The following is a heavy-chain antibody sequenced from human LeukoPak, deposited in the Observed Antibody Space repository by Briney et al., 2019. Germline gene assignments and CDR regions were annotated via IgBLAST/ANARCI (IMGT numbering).Heavy chain of an antibody. J-gene: IGHJ4*02. D-gene: IGHD3-16*02. CDR1: GGSISNYY. CDR2: IYYSGSS. V-gene: IGHV4-59*08. Sequence: PSETLSLTCTVSGGSISNYYWSWIRQPPGKGLEWIGYIYYSGSSNYNPSLKSRVTISLDTSKNQFSLKPSSMTAADTAMYFCARQVGMYRRFDLWGQGTLVTVTS. CDR3: ARQVGMYRRFDL.